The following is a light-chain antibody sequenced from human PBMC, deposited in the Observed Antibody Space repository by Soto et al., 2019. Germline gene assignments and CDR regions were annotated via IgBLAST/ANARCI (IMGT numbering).Light chain of an antibody. CDR2: AAS. CDR1: QSISSY. V-gene: IGKV1-39*01. CDR3: QQSYSTPWT. J-gene: IGKJ1*01. Sequence: DIQMTQSPSILSASVGDRVTITCRASQSISSYLNWYQQKPGKAPKLLIYAASSLQSGVPSRFSGSGSGTDFTLTISSLQPEDFATYYCQQSYSTPWTFGQGTKVDI.